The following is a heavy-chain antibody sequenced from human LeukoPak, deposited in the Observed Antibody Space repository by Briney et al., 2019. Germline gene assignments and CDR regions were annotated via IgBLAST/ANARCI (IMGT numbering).Heavy chain of an antibody. CDR1: GGSISSYY. CDR2: ICTSGST. CDR3: ARDESAFGATYYYYGMDV. J-gene: IGHJ6*02. D-gene: IGHD3-3*01. V-gene: IGHV4-4*07. Sequence: PSETLSLTCTVSGGSISSYYCSWIRQPAGKGLEWIGRICTSGSTNYNPSLKSRVTMSVDTSKNQFSLKLSSVTAADTAVYCCARDESAFGATYYYYGMDVWGQGTTATVSS.